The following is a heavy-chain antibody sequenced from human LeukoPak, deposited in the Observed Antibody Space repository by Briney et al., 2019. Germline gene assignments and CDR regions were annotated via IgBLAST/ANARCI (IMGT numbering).Heavy chain of an antibody. CDR3: ARDNYGAEEGIGSSLVWLDP. D-gene: IGHD4-11*01. V-gene: IGHV7-4-1*02. CDR1: GYTFTTYA. Sequence: ASVKVSCKASGYTFTTYAINWVRQSPGQGLEWMGWIDTSTGKPTYAQGFTEQFVFSLDASVSTAYLQISSLKAEDTAVYYCARDNYGAEEGIGSSLVWLDPWGQGTRVTVSS. CDR2: IDTSTGKP. J-gene: IGHJ5*02.